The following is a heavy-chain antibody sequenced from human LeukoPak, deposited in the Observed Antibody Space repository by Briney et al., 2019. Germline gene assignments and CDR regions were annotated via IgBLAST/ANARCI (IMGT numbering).Heavy chain of an antibody. Sequence: SETLSLTCTVSGGSISSSSYYWGWIRRPPGKGLEWIGSIYYSGSTYYNPSLKSRVTISVDTSKNQFSLKLSSVTAADTAVCYCARHGSSWYYFDYWGQGTLVTVSS. V-gene: IGHV4-39*01. CDR3: ARHGSSWYYFDY. CDR1: GGSISSSSYY. CDR2: IYYSGST. D-gene: IGHD6-13*01. J-gene: IGHJ4*02.